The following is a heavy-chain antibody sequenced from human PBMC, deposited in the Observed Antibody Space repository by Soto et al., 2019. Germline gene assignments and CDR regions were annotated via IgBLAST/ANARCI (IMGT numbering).Heavy chain of an antibody. Sequence: PSETLSLTCAAYGGSLSGDYWSWIRQPPGKGLEWIEEINHSGSTNYNPSLKSRVTISVDTSKNQFFLKLSYVTAADTAVYYCARGRRGYSYSYYFYYWCQGTLVTVSS. CDR1: GGSLSGDY. CDR3: ARGRRGYSYSYYFYY. V-gene: IGHV4-34*01. D-gene: IGHD5-18*01. CDR2: INHSGST. J-gene: IGHJ4*02.